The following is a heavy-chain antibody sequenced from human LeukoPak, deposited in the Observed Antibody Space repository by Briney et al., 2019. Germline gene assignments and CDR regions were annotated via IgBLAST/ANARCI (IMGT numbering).Heavy chain of an antibody. CDR2: IIPILGIA. CDR3: ARDHMIVVPSPYYLDY. V-gene: IGHV1-69*04. J-gene: IGHJ4*02. Sequence: SVKVSCKASGGTFSSYAISWVRQAPGQGLEWMGRIIPILGIANYAQKFQGRVTITADKSTSTAYMELSSLRSEDTAVYYCARDHMIVVPSPYYLDYWGQGTLVTVSS. CDR1: GGTFSSYA. D-gene: IGHD3-22*01.